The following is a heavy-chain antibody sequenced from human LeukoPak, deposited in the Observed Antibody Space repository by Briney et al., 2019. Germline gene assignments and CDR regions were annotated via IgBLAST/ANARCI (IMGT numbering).Heavy chain of an antibody. D-gene: IGHD2-2*01. Sequence: ASAKVSCKASGYTFTTYDITWVRQATGQGLEWMGWMNPNSGNTGYAQKFQGRVTMTTNTSISTAYMELSSLRSEDTAVYYCARPGEYCSSTSCSPNDGFDIWGQGTMVTVSS. CDR2: MNPNSGNT. CDR1: GYTFTTYD. J-gene: IGHJ3*02. V-gene: IGHV1-8*01. CDR3: ARPGEYCSSTSCSPNDGFDI.